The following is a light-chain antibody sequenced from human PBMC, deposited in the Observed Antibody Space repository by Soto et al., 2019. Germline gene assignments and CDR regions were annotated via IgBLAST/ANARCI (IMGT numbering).Light chain of an antibody. CDR1: QSIANY. CDR2: AAS. J-gene: IGKJ5*01. Sequence: DIQMTQKPCSLSASVGASVTIPCRASQSIANYLIWYQQKPGKAPTLLLYAASTLQSGVPSKCSGSGVGTDVTLTISSLQTEDFATYYCQQNYSPPPITFGQGTRLEIK. CDR3: QQNYSPPPIT. V-gene: IGKV1-39*01.